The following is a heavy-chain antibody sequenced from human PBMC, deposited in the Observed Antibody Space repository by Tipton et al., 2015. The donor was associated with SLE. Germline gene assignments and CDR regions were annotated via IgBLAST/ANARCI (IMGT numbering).Heavy chain of an antibody. J-gene: IGHJ5*02. CDR3: ARQGEYSHSWGFWFDP. CDR2: IYHSGST. D-gene: IGHD6-6*01. CDR1: GGSISSGNYY. V-gene: IGHV4-30-4*08. Sequence: TLSLTCTVSGGSISSGNYYWNWIRQHPGKGPEWIGYIYHSGSTHYNPPLKSRVTISVDTSKRQFSLRLTSVTAADTAVYYCARQGEYSHSWGFWFDPWGPGTLVTVSS.